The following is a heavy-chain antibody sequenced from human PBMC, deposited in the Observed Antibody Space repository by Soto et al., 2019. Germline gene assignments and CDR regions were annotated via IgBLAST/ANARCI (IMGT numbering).Heavy chain of an antibody. Sequence: PGESLNLSGKVSGYTFAVYLIACVRQMPGKGLELMGIIYPSDSDTRYRPSFQGQVTISADKSISSAYLQWSSLRASDTAMYYCARGGVSTRTFDYWGQGTPVTVSS. CDR1: GYTFAVYL. V-gene: IGHV5-51*01. J-gene: IGHJ4*02. D-gene: IGHD3-3*01. CDR3: ARGGVSTRTFDY. CDR2: IYPSDSDT.